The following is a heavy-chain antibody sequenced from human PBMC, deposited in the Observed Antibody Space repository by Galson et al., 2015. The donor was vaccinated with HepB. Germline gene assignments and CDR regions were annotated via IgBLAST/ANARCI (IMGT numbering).Heavy chain of an antibody. CDR2: IIPIFGTA. J-gene: IGHJ4*02. V-gene: IGHV1-69*13. Sequence: SVKVSCKASGYTFTSYGISWVRQAPGQGLEWMGGIIPIFGTANYAQKFQGRVTITADESTSTAYMELSSLRSEDTAVYYCARSHPAYCGGDCYKYYFDYWGQGTLVTVSS. CDR1: GYTFTSYG. CDR3: ARSHPAYCGGDCYKYYFDY. D-gene: IGHD2-21*02.